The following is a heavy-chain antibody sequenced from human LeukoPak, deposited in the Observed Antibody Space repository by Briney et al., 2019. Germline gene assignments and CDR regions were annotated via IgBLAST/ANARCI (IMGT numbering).Heavy chain of an antibody. CDR1: GGAFSSYA. Sequence: SVRPFWKERGGAFSSYARSWVRQAQGQGLEWMGGIIPIFGTANYAQKFQGRVTITTDESTSTAYMELSSLRSEDTAVYYCARVPLRGYDSSGHRLYYFDYWGQGTLVTVSS. J-gene: IGHJ4*02. CDR3: ARVPLRGYDSSGHRLYYFDY. CDR2: IIPIFGTA. V-gene: IGHV1-69*05. D-gene: IGHD3-22*01.